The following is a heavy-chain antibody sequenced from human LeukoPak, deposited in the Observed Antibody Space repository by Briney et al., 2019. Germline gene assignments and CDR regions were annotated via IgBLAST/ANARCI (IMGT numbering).Heavy chain of an antibody. CDR2: INHSGST. Sequence: SETLSLTCAVYGVSFSGYYWSWIRQPPGKGLEWIGEINHSGSTNYNPSLKSRVTISVDTSKNQFSLKLSSVTAADTAVYYCARVPLYSSGSCFDYWGQGTLVTVSS. V-gene: IGHV4-34*01. CDR1: GVSFSGYY. CDR3: ARVPLYSSGSCFDY. D-gene: IGHD6-19*01. J-gene: IGHJ4*02.